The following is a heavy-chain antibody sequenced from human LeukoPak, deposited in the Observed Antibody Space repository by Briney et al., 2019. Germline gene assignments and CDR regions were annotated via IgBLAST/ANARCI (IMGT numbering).Heavy chain of an antibody. J-gene: IGHJ6*02. CDR2: IYYSGST. V-gene: IGHV4-31*03. CDR1: GGSISSGGYY. CDR3: ARDSWDYIAMDV. D-gene: IGHD4/OR15-4a*01. Sequence: PSETLSLTCTVSGGSISSGGYYWSWIRQHPGKGLEWIGYIYYSGSTYYNPSLKSRVTISVDTSKNQFSLKLTSATAADTAVYYCARDSWDYIAMDVWGPGTTVIVSS.